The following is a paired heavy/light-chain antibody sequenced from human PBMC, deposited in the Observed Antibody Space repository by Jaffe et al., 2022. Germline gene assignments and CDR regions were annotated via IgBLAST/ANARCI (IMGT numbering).Heavy chain of an antibody. CDR3: ARDGYNSGLDAFDI. J-gene: IGHJ3*02. V-gene: IGHV3-48*03. CDR1: GFTLSNYE. CDR2: ISTSGGKV. Sequence: EVQLVESGGALVQPGGSLRLSCAASGFTLSNYEMNWVRQAPGKGLEWVSYISTSGGKVYSADSVKGRFTISRDDAKNSLYLQMNSLRAEDTAIYYCARDGYNSGLDAFDIWGQGTMVTVSS. D-gene: IGHD5-18*01.
Light chain of an antibody. Sequence: DIVMTQSPDSLAVSLGERATINCKSSQSVLYSSDNKNYLAWYQQKPGQPPKLLIYWASTRESGVPDRFSGSGSGTDFTLTISSLQVEDVAVYYCQQYYSTPYTFGQGTKLEIK. J-gene: IGKJ2*01. CDR3: QQYYSTPYT. V-gene: IGKV4-1*01. CDR1: QSVLYSSDNKNY. CDR2: WAS.